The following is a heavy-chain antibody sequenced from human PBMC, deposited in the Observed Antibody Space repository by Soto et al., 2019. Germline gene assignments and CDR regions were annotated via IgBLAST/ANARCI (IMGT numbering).Heavy chain of an antibody. J-gene: IGHJ4*02. V-gene: IGHV3-23*01. Sequence: RRLSCAASGFTFISYAMSWVRQAPGKGLEWVSAISGSGGSTYYADSVKGRFTISRDNSKNTLYLQMNSLRAEDTAVYYCAKVGSAFQLLYPLYYFDYWGQGTLVTVSS. CDR1: GFTFISYA. D-gene: IGHD2-2*02. CDR3: AKVGSAFQLLYPLYYFDY. CDR2: ISGSGGST.